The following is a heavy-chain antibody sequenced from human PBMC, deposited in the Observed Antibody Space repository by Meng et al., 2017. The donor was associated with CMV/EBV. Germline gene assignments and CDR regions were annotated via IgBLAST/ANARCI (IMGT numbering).Heavy chain of an antibody. Sequence: SETLSLTCAVYGGSFSGYYWSWIRQPPGKGLEWIGEINHSGSTNYNPSLKSRVTISVDTSKNQFSLKLSSVTAADTAVYYCARDLTRGTISFGGMDVWGQGTTVTVSS. CDR1: GGSFSGYY. CDR2: INHSGST. J-gene: IGHJ6*02. V-gene: IGHV4-34*01. D-gene: IGHD3-3*01. CDR3: ARDLTRGTISFGGMDV.